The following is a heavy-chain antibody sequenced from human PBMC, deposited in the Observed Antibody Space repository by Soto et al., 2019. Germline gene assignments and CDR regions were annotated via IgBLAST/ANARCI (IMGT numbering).Heavy chain of an antibody. CDR1: GYTFTSYA. Sequence: ASVKVSCKASGYTFTSYAMHWVRQSPGQRLEWMGWINAGNGNTKYSQKFQGRVTITRDTSASTAYMELSSLRSEDTAVYYCANALGLYYFDFWGQGTLVTVSS. CDR3: ANALGLYYFDF. CDR2: INAGNGNT. J-gene: IGHJ4*02. D-gene: IGHD3-16*01. V-gene: IGHV1-3*01.